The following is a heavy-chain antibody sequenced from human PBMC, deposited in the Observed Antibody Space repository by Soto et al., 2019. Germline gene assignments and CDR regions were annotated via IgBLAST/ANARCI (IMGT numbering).Heavy chain of an antibody. D-gene: IGHD3-3*01. CDR3: ARDRTYYDFWSGYYPFDY. V-gene: IGHV3-33*01. CDR1: GFTFSSYG. CDR2: IWYDGSNK. Sequence: QVQLVESGGGVVQPGRSLRLSCAASGFTFSSYGMHWVRQAPGKGLEWVAVIWYDGSNKDYADSVKGRFTISRDNSKNTLYLKMNSLRAEYTAVYYCARDRTYYDFWSGYYPFDYWGQGTLVTVSS. J-gene: IGHJ4*02.